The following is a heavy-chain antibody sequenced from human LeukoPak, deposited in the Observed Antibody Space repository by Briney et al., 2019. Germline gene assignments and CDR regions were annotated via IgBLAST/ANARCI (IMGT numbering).Heavy chain of an antibody. D-gene: IGHD6-13*01. V-gene: IGHV4-4*07. CDR2: IYTSGST. Sequence: SETLSLTCTVSGGSISNYFWSWIRQPAGKGLEWIGRIYTSGSTNYNPSLKSRVTMSVDTSKNQFSLKLSSVTAADTAVYYCARDLAGVAAAGADAFDIWGQGTMVTVSS. CDR1: GGSISNYF. J-gene: IGHJ3*02. CDR3: ARDLAGVAAAGADAFDI.